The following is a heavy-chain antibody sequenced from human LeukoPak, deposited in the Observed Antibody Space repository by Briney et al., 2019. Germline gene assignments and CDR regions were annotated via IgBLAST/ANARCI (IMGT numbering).Heavy chain of an antibody. Sequence: GGSLRLSCAASGFTFSSYWMHWVRQAPGKGLVWVSRVDHGGSGTVYADSVKGRFTISRNDAKNTLYLQMNSLRAEDTAVYYCVREVSGDPWHNWFDPWGQGTLVTVSS. D-gene: IGHD4-17*01. V-gene: IGHV3-74*03. CDR3: VREVSGDPWHNWFDP. CDR2: VDHGGSGT. J-gene: IGHJ5*02. CDR1: GFTFSSYW.